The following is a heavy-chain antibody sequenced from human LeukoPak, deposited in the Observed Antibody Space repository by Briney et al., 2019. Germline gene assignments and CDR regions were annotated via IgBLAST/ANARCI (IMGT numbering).Heavy chain of an antibody. CDR2: ISAYNGNT. CDR1: GYNFPSFG. Sequence: ASVRVSCKASGYNFPSFGFNWVRQAPGQGLEWMGWISAYNGNTKYAQKLQDRVILTTDTSTSTAYMELRTLTSDDTAVYYCARVTREYSSSNHIHYWGQGTLVTVSS. V-gene: IGHV1-18*01. J-gene: IGHJ4*02. D-gene: IGHD6-6*01. CDR3: ARVTREYSSSNHIHY.